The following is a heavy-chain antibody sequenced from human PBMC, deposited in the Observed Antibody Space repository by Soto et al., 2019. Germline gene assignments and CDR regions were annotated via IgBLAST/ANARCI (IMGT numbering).Heavy chain of an antibody. D-gene: IGHD6-13*01. V-gene: IGHV3-23*01. CDR1: GFTFSSYA. CDR3: AKSHTSIAAAGTKGGFDP. Sequence: GGSLRLSCAASGFTFSSYAMSWVRQAPGKGLEWVSAISGSGGSTYYADSVKGRFTIPRDNSKNTLYLQMNSLRAEDTAVYYCAKSHTSIAAAGTKGGFDPWGQGTLVTVSS. CDR2: ISGSGGST. J-gene: IGHJ5*02.